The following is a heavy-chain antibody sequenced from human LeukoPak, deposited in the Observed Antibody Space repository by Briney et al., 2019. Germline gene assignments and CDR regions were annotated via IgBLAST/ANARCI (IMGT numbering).Heavy chain of an antibody. J-gene: IGHJ4*02. CDR3: AREEDDYGGSFDY. CDR2: IWYDGSNK. CDR1: GFTFSSYG. Sequence: PGGSLRLSCAGSGFTFSSYGMHWVRQAPGKGLEWVAVIWYDGSNKYYADSVKGRFTISRDNSKNTLYLQMNSLRAEDTAVYYCAREEDDYGGSFDYWGQGTLVTVSS. D-gene: IGHD4-17*01. V-gene: IGHV3-33*01.